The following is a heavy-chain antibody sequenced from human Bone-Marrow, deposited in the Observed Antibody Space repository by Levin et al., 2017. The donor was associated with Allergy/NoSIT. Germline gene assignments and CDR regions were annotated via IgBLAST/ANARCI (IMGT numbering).Heavy chain of an antibody. Sequence: LSLTCAASGFTFSSSGMHWVRPAPGKGLEWVAVISYDGSNKYYADSVKGRFTISRDNSKYTLYLQMNSLRAEDTAVYYCAKDGRLRYCSSTSCFPNGSQYYYYGMDVWGQGTTVTVSS. V-gene: IGHV3-30*18. CDR2: ISYDGSNK. CDR3: AKDGRLRYCSSTSCFPNGSQYYYYGMDV. J-gene: IGHJ6*02. D-gene: IGHD2-2*01. CDR1: GFTFSSSG.